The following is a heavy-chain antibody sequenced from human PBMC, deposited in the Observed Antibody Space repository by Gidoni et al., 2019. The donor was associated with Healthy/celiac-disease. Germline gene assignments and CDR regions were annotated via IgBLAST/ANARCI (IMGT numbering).Heavy chain of an antibody. Sequence: QLQLQESGPGLVKPSETLSLTCTVSGCSISSSSYYWGWIRQPPGKGLEWIGSIYYSGSTYYNPSLKSRVTISVDTSKNQFSLKLSSVTAADTAVYYCARLPYGGYRGVDYWGQGTLVTVSS. CDR3: ARLPYGGYRGVDY. CDR2: IYYSGST. V-gene: IGHV4-39*01. D-gene: IGHD5-12*01. CDR1: GCSISSSSYY. J-gene: IGHJ4*02.